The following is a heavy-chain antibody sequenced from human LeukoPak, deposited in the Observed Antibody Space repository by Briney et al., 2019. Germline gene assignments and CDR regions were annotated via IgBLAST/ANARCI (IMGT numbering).Heavy chain of an antibody. CDR1: GGSISSYY. Sequence: SESLSPTCTVSGGSISSYYWSWIRQPPGKGLEWIGCIYYSGSTNYNPSLKSRVTISVDTSKNQFSLKLSSVTAADTAVYYCARSPRGDDPDYFDYWGQGTLVTVSS. D-gene: IGHD3-10*01. V-gene: IGHV4-59*08. CDR3: ARSPRGDDPDYFDY. CDR2: IYYSGST. J-gene: IGHJ4*02.